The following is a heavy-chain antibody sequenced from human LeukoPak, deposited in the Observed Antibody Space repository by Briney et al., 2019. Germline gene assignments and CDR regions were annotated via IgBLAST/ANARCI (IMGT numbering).Heavy chain of an antibody. D-gene: IGHD1-26*01. Sequence: GGSLRLSCAASGFTFSDYYMSWIRQAPGKGLEWVSYISSSGSTIYYADPVKGRFPISRDNAKNSLYLQMNSLRAEDTAVYYCARDGGSYYAADGFDYWGQGTLVTVSS. J-gene: IGHJ4*02. CDR2: ISSSGSTI. CDR3: ARDGGSYYAADGFDY. V-gene: IGHV3-11*01. CDR1: GFTFSDYY.